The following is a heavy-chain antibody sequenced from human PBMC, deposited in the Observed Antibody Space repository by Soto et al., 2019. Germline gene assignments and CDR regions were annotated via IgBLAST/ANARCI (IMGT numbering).Heavy chain of an antibody. V-gene: IGHV4-4*02. CDR3: ATGNVDSLLEY. D-gene: IGHD2-21*02. Sequence: QVQLHESGPGLVKPSETLSLTCVVSDGSISTYDWWTWVRQPPGKGLEWIGKMFHSGGADYSRSLKSRVTIYADSSKNHFSLRLTAVTAADTAVYYCATGNVDSLLEYWGQGTQVAVSS. CDR1: DGSISTYDW. CDR2: MFHSGGA. J-gene: IGHJ4*02.